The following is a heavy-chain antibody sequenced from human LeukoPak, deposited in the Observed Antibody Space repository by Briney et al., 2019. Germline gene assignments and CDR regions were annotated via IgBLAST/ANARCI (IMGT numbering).Heavy chain of an antibody. J-gene: IGHJ5*02. CDR3: ARGQQTYYYDSSGSSSPFDP. CDR2: ISAYNGNT. CDR1: GYTFTSYG. D-gene: IGHD3-22*01. Sequence: GASVKVSCKASGYTFTSYGISWVRQAPGQGLEWMGWISAYNGNTNYAQKLQGRVTMTTDTSTSTAYMELRSLRSDDTAVYYCARGQQTYYYDSSGSSSPFDPWGQGTLVTVSS. V-gene: IGHV1-18*01.